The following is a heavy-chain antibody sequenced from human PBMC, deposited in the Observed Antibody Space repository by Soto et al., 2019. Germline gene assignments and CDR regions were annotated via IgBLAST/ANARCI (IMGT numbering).Heavy chain of an antibody. D-gene: IGHD2-2*01. V-gene: IGHV1-3*05. J-gene: IGHJ6*02. CDR1: GYTFTTYA. CDR2: INAGNGNT. Sequence: QVQLMQSGAEEKKPGASVKVSCKASGYTFTTYAMHWVRQDPGQRLEWMGWINAGNGNTKYSRKFQRRVTITRDTTARTAYIRLRSRRSEDTAVYYCAGEAVVLLPADNYYYYYGMDVWGQGTTVTVSS. CDR3: AGEAVVLLPADNYYYYYGMDV.